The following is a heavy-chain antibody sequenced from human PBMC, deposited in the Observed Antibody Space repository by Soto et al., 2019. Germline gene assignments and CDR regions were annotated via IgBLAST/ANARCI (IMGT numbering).Heavy chain of an antibody. D-gene: IGHD1-1*01. CDR2: ILVGGST. CDR3: AKATATSGGAFEI. V-gene: IGHV3-23*01. J-gene: IGHJ3*02. Sequence: PGGSLRLSCAVSGFICSSYDMSWVRQAPGKGLEWVSTILVGGSTHYEDAVKGRFTISRDTSKNTVNLQMNSLTAGDTAVYYCAKATATSGGAFEIYGQGTMVTVSS. CDR1: GFICSSYD.